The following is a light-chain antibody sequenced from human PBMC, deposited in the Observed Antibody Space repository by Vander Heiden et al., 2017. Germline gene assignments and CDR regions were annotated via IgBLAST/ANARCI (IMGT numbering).Light chain of an antibody. CDR2: DAS. CDR3: QQRSNWTLT. J-gene: IGKJ4*01. CDR1: QSVSSY. V-gene: IGKV3-11*01. Sequence: EIVLPQSPATLSLSPGERATLSCSASQSVSSYLAWYQQKPGQARRLLIYDASNRATGIPARLRGRGSGTDFTLTISRLEPEEFAVYYCQQRSNWTLTFGGGTKVEIK.